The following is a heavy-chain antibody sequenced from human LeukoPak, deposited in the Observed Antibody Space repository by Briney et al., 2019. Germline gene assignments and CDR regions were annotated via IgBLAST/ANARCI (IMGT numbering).Heavy chain of an antibody. CDR2: ISTRDNTI. D-gene: IGHD4-23*01. CDR3: ARGARWAYYFDY. J-gene: IGHJ4*02. CDR1: GFTFSDHY. Sequence: GGSLRLSCTASGFTFSDHYMSWIRQTPGKGLEWLSYISTRDNTIQYADSVKGRFTISRDNANNSVFLQMNNLRAEDSAIYYCARGARWAYYFDYWGQGSLVTVSS. V-gene: IGHV3-11*01.